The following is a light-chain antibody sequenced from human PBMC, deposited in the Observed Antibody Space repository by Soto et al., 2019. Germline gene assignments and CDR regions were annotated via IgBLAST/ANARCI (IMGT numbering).Light chain of an antibody. V-gene: IGKV3D-11*02. CDR1: QSVTNNY. J-gene: IGKJ5*01. CDR2: DAS. Sequence: TLTLARAERTTRPCRVSQSVTNNYLAWYQQKPGQAPRLLIYDASNRATGIPARFSGSRRETAVALTIISIQPSDLAAYYCQHRMIWPVAFGQGTRLETK. CDR3: QHRMIWPVA.